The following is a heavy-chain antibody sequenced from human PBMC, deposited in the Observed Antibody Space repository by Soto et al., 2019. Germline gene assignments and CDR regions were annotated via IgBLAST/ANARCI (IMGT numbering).Heavy chain of an antibody. J-gene: IGHJ4*02. CDR2: ITADSKYI. V-gene: IGHV3-21*01. CDR1: GFTFNTYS. D-gene: IGHD5-18*01. Sequence: EVQLVESGGGLVKPGESLRLSCVASGFTFNTYSIGWVRQAPGKGLEWVSSITADSKYIYHADSVKGRLTISRDNAKNSLYLQMNSLRVEDTAVYYCARDIGGFSYTKLFDFWGQGTLVAVSS. CDR3: ARDIGGFSYTKLFDF.